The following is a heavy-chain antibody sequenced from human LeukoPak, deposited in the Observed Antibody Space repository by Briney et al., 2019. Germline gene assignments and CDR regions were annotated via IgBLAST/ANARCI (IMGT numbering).Heavy chain of an antibody. CDR1: GFTVSSNY. Sequence: PGGSLRLSCAASGFTVSSNYMSWVRQAPGKGLEWVSVIYSGGSTYYADSVKGRFTISRDNSKNTLYLQVNSLRAEDTAVYYCARPPQYSGSYADYYYGMDVWGQGTTVTVSS. D-gene: IGHD1-26*01. J-gene: IGHJ6*02. V-gene: IGHV3-66*02. CDR2: IYSGGST. CDR3: ARPPQYSGSYADYYYGMDV.